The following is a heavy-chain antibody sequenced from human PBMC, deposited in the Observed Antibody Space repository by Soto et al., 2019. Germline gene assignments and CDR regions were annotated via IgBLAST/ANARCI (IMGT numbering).Heavy chain of an antibody. V-gene: IGHV3-7*05. CDR2: IKQDGSEK. J-gene: IGHJ6*02. D-gene: IGHD1-1*01. Sequence: GGSLRLSCAASGFTFSSYWMSWVRQAPGKGLEWVANIKQDGSEKYYVDSVKGRFTISRDNAKNSLYLQMNSLRAEDTAVYYCAREAGTHYYYGMDVWGQGTTVTVSS. CDR1: GFTFSSYW. CDR3: AREAGTHYYYGMDV.